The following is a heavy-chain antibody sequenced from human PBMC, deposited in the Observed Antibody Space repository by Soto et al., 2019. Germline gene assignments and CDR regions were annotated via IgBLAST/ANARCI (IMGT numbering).Heavy chain of an antibody. Sequence: EVQLVESGGGLVQPGGSLRLSCAASGFSFSSYWMSWVRQGPGKGLERVAYIKPDGSEKYYMDSVNGRFTIARDNAKNSLYLQMDSLRAEDTAVYYCARAYTWGQGTLVTVSS. CDR1: GFSFSSYW. J-gene: IGHJ5*02. CDR3: ARAYT. CDR2: IKPDGSEK. V-gene: IGHV3-7*01. D-gene: IGHD1-1*01.